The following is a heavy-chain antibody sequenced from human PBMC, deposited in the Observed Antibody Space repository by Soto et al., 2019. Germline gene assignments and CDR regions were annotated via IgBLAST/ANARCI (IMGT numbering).Heavy chain of an antibody. CDR3: ASGPAMGFDASGKLPISEYNWFDP. CDR2: TYYRSKWYN. J-gene: IGHJ5*02. D-gene: IGHD1-7*01. CDR1: GGNGSCNSAA. V-gene: IGHV6-1*01. Sequence: SHCLSVIGGVSGGNGSCNSAAWDSIKQSPSRGLEWLGRTYYRSKWYNDYAVSVKSRITINPDTSKNQFSLQLNSVTPEDTAVYYCASGPAMGFDASGKLPISEYNWFDPWGQGTLVTVSS.